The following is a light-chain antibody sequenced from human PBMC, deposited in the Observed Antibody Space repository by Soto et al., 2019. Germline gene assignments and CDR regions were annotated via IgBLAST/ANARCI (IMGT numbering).Light chain of an antibody. Sequence: DIPMTQSPTSLSASVGDRVTNACRASQGIRNFVAWYQQKPGKAPKRLIYAASTLQSGVPSRFSGSGSGTDFTLTINSLQPEDVATYSCQKYSSVPVFGPGTKVEIK. CDR1: QGIRNF. CDR3: QKYSSVPV. J-gene: IGKJ3*01. V-gene: IGKV1-27*01. CDR2: AAS.